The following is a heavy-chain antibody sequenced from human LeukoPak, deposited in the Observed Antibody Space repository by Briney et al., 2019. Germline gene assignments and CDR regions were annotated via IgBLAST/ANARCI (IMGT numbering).Heavy chain of an antibody. CDR1: GFTFSSYW. CDR2: ISSSSSYI. V-gene: IGHV3-21*01. Sequence: PGGSLRLSCAASGFTFSSYWMSWVRQAPGKGLEWVSSISSSSSYIYYADSVKGRFTISRDNAKNSLYLQMDSLRAEDTAVYYCAREKCIDYWGQGTLVTVSS. J-gene: IGHJ4*02. CDR3: AREKCIDY.